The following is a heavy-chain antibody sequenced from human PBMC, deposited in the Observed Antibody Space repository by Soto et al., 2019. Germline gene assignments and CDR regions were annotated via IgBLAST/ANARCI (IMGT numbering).Heavy chain of an antibody. CDR2: IFHSGST. J-gene: IGHJ6*02. D-gene: IGHD6-13*01. CDR3: ARGIVAAADNGAYYYYYYGMDV. Sequence: PSETLSLTCPVSGGSISSNYWSWIRQPPGKGLEWIGYIFHSGSTTYNPSLKSRVTISVDTSKNQFSLKLSSVTAADTAVYYCARGIVAAADNGAYYYYYYGMDVWGQGTTVTSP. V-gene: IGHV4-59*01. CDR1: GGSISSNY.